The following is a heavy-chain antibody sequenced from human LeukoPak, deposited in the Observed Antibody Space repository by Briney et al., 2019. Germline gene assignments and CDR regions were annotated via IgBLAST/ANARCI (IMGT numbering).Heavy chain of an antibody. V-gene: IGHV3-33*01. Sequence: PGGSLRLSCAASGFTFSSYGMHWVRQAPGNRLEWVAVIWYDGSNKYYADSVKGRFTISRDNSKNTLYLQMNSLRAEDTAVYYCARTGYYGSGSFHAFDIWGQGTMVTVSS. CDR3: ARTGYYGSGSFHAFDI. CDR1: GFTFSSYG. D-gene: IGHD3-10*01. J-gene: IGHJ3*02. CDR2: IWYDGSNK.